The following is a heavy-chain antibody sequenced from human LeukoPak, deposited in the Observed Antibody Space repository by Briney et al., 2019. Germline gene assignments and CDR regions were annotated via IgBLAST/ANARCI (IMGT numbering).Heavy chain of an antibody. CDR1: GGSFSGYY. Sequence: SETLSLTCAVYGGSFSGYYWSWIRQPPGKGLEWIGEINHSGSTNYNPSLKSRVTISVDTSKNQFSLKLSSVTAADTAVYYCARGGIVDYWGQGALVTVSS. CDR2: INHSGST. CDR3: ARGGIVDY. D-gene: IGHD1-14*01. J-gene: IGHJ4*02. V-gene: IGHV4-34*01.